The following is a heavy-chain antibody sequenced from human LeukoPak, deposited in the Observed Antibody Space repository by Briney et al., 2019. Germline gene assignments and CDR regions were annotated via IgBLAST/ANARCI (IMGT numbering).Heavy chain of an antibody. CDR2: ISHDGSKK. J-gene: IGHJ5*02. D-gene: IGHD3-16*02. CDR1: GPFLSSYS. Sequence: PGGSLRLSCAASGPFLSSYSMHWIRQAPGKGLEWVAVISHDGSKKYYADSVKGRVSIFRDNSKNMFYLQMSRLRIEDTAVFYCARGDDTSVITNWLDPWGQGTLVTVSS. CDR3: ARGDDTSVITNWLDP. V-gene: IGHV3-30*04.